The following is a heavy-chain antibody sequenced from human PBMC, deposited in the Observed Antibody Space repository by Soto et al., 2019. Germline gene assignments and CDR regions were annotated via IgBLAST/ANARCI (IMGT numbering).Heavy chain of an antibody. CDR1: GGSISSSNW. V-gene: IGHV4-4*02. Sequence: QVQLQESGPGLVKPSGTLSLTCAVSGGSISSSNWWSWVRQPPGKGLEWIGEIYHSGNTNYNPSLTSRVTMAVDKSRNQFSLNLRSVTAADTAVDYCARRWGEGRVDYWGQGTLVTVSS. CDR3: ARRWGEGRVDY. J-gene: IGHJ4*02. CDR2: IYHSGNT. D-gene: IGHD3-10*01.